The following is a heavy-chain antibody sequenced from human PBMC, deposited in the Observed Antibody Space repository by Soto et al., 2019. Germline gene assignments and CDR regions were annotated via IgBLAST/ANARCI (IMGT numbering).Heavy chain of an antibody. CDR2: ISSSSSTI. V-gene: IGHV3-48*02. CDR3: ARDMGGWDMVTDDDY. Sequence: EVQLVESGGGLVQPGGSLRLSCAASGFTFSSYSMNWVRQAPGKGLEWVSYISSSSSTIYYADSVKGRFTISRDNAKNSLYLQMNSLRDEDTAVYYCARDMGGWDMVTDDDYWGQGTLVTVSS. J-gene: IGHJ4*02. D-gene: IGHD2-21*02. CDR1: GFTFSSYS.